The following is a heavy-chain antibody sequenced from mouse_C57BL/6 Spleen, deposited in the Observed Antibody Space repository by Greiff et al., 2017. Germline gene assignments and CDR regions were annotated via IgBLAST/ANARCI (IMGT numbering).Heavy chain of an antibody. D-gene: IGHD1-1*01. CDR1: GFTFSSYT. CDR3: ARHDDYYGSIYWYVDV. J-gene: IGHJ1*03. V-gene: IGHV5-9*01. CDR2: ISGGGGNT. Sequence: EVNVVESGGGLVKPGGSLKLSCAASGFTFSSYTLSWVRQTPEKRLEWVATISGGGGNTYYPDSVKGRFTISRDNAKNTLYLHMSSLRSEDTALYYCARHDDYYGSIYWYVDVWGTGTTGTVSS.